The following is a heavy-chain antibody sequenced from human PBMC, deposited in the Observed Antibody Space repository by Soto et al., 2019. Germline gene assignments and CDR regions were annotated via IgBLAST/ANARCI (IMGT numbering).Heavy chain of an antibody. CDR3: AANYDFWSGQSHLYYYYGMDV. Sequence: PGGSLRLSCAASGFTFSSYAMSWVRQAPGKGLEWVSAISGSGGSTYYADSVKGRFTISRDNSKNTLYLQMNSLRAEDTAVYYCAANYDFWSGQSHLYYYYGMDVRGQGTTVTVS. V-gene: IGHV3-23*01. D-gene: IGHD3-3*01. CDR1: GFTFSSYA. CDR2: ISGSGGST. J-gene: IGHJ6*02.